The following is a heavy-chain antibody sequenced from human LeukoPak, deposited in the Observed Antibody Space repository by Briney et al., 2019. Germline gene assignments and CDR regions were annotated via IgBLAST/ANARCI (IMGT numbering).Heavy chain of an antibody. Sequence: PSDTLSLTCTVSGYSISSGFHWGWIRQPPGKGLEWIGSIHRSGSTYYNPSLKSRVTISVDTSKNQFSLKLSAVTAADTAVYYCARVNWNPDYWGQGTLVTVSS. CDR1: GYSISSGFH. V-gene: IGHV4-38-2*02. CDR2: IHRSGST. CDR3: ARVNWNPDY. D-gene: IGHD1-1*01. J-gene: IGHJ4*02.